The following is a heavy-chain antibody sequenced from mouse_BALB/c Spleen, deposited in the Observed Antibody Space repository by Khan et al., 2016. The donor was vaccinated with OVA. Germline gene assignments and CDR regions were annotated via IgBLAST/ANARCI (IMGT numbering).Heavy chain of an antibody. D-gene: IGHD2-14*01. V-gene: IGHV1-4*01. J-gene: IGHJ3*01. CDR1: GYTFTSYT. Sequence: QVQLQQSGAELARPGASVKMSCKASGYTFTSYTIHWIKKRPGQGLEWIGYINPSNGYTNYNQKFKDKATLTTDKSSTTAYLQLSSLTSDDSAVHNWGRDGAYHRNDGWFAYWGQGTLGTCPA. CDR3: GRDGAYHRNDGWFAY. CDR2: INPSNGYT.